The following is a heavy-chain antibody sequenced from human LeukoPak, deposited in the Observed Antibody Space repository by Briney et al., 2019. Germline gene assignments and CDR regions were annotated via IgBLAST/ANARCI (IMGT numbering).Heavy chain of an antibody. CDR3: ARNLPAADY. D-gene: IGHD2-2*01. Sequence: AGGSLRLSCVASGSTFNSHTINWVRQAPGKGLEWVSYISYSSSVIYYADSVKGRFTVSRDNAKNSLYLQMNSLRAEDTAVYYCARNLPAADYWGQGTLVTVSS. CDR1: GSTFNSHT. J-gene: IGHJ4*02. CDR2: ISYSSSVI. V-gene: IGHV3-48*04.